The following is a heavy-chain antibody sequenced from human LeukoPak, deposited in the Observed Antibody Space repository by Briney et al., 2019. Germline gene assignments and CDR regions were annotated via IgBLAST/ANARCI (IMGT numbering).Heavy chain of an antibody. J-gene: IGHJ4*02. V-gene: IGHV3-23*01. CDR1: GFTFSSYA. CDR2: ISGSGGST. CDR3: AKDAHYDSSGYYYFDY. Sequence: GGSLRLSCAASGFTFSSYAMSWVRQAPGKGLEWVSAISGSGGSTYYADSVKGRFTISRDNSKNTLYLQMNSLRAEDTAVYYCAKDAHYDSSGYYYFDYWGQGTLVTVSS. D-gene: IGHD3-22*01.